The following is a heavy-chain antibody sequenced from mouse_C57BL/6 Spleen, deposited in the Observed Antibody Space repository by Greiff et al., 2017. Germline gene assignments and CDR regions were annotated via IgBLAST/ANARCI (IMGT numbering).Heavy chain of an antibody. Sequence: QVQLQQSGAELVKPGASVKLSCKASGYTFTKYTIHWVKQRSGQGLEWIGWFYPGGGSIKYNEKFKDKATLTADKSSSTVYMELSSMTSEDSAVYFCEGPEDGYYVKGNYFDYWGQGTTVTVSA. J-gene: IGHJ2*01. D-gene: IGHD2-3*01. V-gene: IGHV1-62-2*01. CDR1: GYTFTKYT. CDR2: FYPGGGSI. CDR3: EGPEDGYYVKGNYFDY.